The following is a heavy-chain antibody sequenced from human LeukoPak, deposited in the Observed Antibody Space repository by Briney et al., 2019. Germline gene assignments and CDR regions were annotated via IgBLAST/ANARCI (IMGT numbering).Heavy chain of an antibody. CDR1: GFTFSSYS. CDR3: ARDQRWLQSPGVDY. J-gene: IGHJ4*02. V-gene: IGHV3-21*01. Sequence: GGSLRLSCAASGFTFSSYSMNWARQAPGKGLEWVSSISSSSSHIYYADSVKGRFTISRDNAKNSLYLQMNSLRAEDTAVYYCARDQRWLQSPGVDYWGQGTLVTVSS. CDR2: ISSSSSHI. D-gene: IGHD5-24*01.